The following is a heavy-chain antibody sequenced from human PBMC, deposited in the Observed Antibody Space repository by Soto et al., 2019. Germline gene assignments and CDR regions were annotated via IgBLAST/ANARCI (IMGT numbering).Heavy chain of an antibody. CDR3: ARRGPGGRAFDL. CDR1: GGSINSDGYP. Sequence: SETLSLTCAVSGGSINSDGYPWSWVRQPPGKGLEWIGYIYYSGTTNYNPSLKSRVTISLDTSKNQFSLKLSSVTAADTAVYYCARRGPGGRAFDLWGQGTMVTVSS. J-gene: IGHJ3*01. V-gene: IGHV4-61*08. D-gene: IGHD3-16*01. CDR2: IYYSGTT.